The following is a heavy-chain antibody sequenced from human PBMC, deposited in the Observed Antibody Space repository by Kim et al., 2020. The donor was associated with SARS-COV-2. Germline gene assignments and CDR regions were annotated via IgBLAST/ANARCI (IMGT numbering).Heavy chain of an antibody. CDR1: GFTFSSYA. CDR3: ATPYYDILTGYYNENLFDY. J-gene: IGHJ4*02. Sequence: GGSLRLSCAASGFTFSSYAMHWVRQAPGKGLEWVAVIWYDGSNKYYADSVKGRFTISRDNSKNTLYLQMNSLRAEDTAVYYCATPYYDILTGYYNENLFDYWGQGTLVTVSS. CDR2: IWYDGSNK. D-gene: IGHD3-9*01. V-gene: IGHV3-33*01.